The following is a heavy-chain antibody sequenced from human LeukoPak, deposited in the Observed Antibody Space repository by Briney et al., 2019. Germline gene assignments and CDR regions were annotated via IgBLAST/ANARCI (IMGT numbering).Heavy chain of an antibody. V-gene: IGHV3-73*01. J-gene: IGHJ4*02. CDR1: GFALSGSA. CDR2: IRSKANGDAT. Sequence: PGGSLKLSCAASGFALSGSAMHWVRQTSGKGLEWVGHIRSKANGDATAYAASVKGRFTISRDDSKNTAYLQINSLRTEDTALYYCIRQRNYGELSFGYWGRGTLVTVSS. CDR3: IRQRNYGELSFGY. D-gene: IGHD4-17*01.